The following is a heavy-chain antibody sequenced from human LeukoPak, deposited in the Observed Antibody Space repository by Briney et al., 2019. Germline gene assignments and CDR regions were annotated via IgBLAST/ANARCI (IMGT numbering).Heavy chain of an antibody. CDR1: GFTFSSYG. V-gene: IGHV3-30*03. CDR2: ISYDGSNK. J-gene: IGHJ4*02. D-gene: IGHD6-13*01. Sequence: GGSLRLSCAASGFTFSSYGMHWVRQAPGKGLEWVAVISYDGSNKYYADSVKGRFTISRDNSKNTLYLQMNSLRSDDTAVYYCARGRYSSSWYYFDYWGQGTLVTVSS. CDR3: ARGRYSSSWYYFDY.